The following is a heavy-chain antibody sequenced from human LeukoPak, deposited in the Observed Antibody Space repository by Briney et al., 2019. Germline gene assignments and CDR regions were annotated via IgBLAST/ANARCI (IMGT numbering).Heavy chain of an antibody. CDR1: GFTFSSYA. D-gene: IGHD2-2*01. Sequence: PGGSLRLSCAASGFTFSSYAMNWVRQAPGKGLEWVSSISSSSGYIFYADSVKGRFTISRDNSKNIVYLQMDSLRVDDTALYYCARGGYQPYYYMDVWGTGTTVTVSS. J-gene: IGHJ6*03. CDR2: ISSSSGYI. CDR3: ARGGYQPYYYMDV. V-gene: IGHV3-21*01.